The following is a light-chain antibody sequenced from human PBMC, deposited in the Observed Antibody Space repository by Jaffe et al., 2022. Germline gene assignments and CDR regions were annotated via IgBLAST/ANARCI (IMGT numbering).Light chain of an antibody. CDR1: QSVGSSY. J-gene: IGKJ1*01. CDR2: DAS. CDR3: QQYGSSPRT. Sequence: EVVLTQSPDTLSLSPGERATLSCRASQSVGSSYLAWYQQKPGQAPRLLIYDASSRATGIPDRFSGSGSGTDFTLTISRLEPEDFAVYYCQQYGSSPRTFGQGTKVEIK. V-gene: IGKV3-20*01.